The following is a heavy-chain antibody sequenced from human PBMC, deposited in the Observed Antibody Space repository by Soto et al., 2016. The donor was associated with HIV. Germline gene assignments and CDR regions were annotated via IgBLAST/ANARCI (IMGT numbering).Heavy chain of an antibody. V-gene: IGHV3-23*01. CDR3: AKDLHDYSANDY. D-gene: IGHD3-16*01. Sequence: EVQLLESGGGLVQPGGSLTLSCAASGFSFRSCAMNWFRQAPGKGLEWVSGIARSGNSAHYADSVKGRFTISRDNSRNTLSLQMNTLRAEDTAIYFCAKDLHDYSANDYWGQGTLVTVSS. CDR2: IARSGNSA. J-gene: IGHJ4*02. CDR1: GFSFRSCA.